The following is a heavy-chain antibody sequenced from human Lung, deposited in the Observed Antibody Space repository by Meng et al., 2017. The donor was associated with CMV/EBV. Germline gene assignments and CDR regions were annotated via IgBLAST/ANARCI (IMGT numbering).Heavy chain of an antibody. D-gene: IGHD1-20*01. CDR2: IKQDGSEK. V-gene: IGHV3-7*01. CDR1: GFTFSSYW. CDR3: ARISDMTGTTYYFDY. J-gene: IGHJ4*02. Sequence: GGSLRLXXAASGFTFSSYWMSWVRQAPGKGLEWVANIKQDGSEKYYVDSVKGRFTISRDNAKNSLYLQMNSLRAEDTAVYYCARISDMTGTTYYFDYWGQGTLVXVSS.